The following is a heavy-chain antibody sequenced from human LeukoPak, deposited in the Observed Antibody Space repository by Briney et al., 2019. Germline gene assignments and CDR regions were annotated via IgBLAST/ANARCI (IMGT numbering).Heavy chain of an antibody. CDR2: INWNGGST. V-gene: IGHV3-20*04. J-gene: IGHJ4*02. CDR3: ARGYDILTGYYSNDLDY. CDR1: GFTFDDYG. Sequence: GGSLRLSCAASGFTFDDYGMSWVRQAPGKGLEWVSGINWNGGSTGYADSVKGRFTISRDNAKNSLYLQMNSLRAEDTALYYCARGYDILTGYYSNDLDYWGQGTLVTVSS. D-gene: IGHD3-9*01.